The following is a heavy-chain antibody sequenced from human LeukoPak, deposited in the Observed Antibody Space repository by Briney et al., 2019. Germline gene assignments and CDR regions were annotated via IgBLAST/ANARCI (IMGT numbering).Heavy chain of an antibody. CDR1: GFTFSNYW. V-gene: IGHV3-7*01. J-gene: IGHJ4*02. D-gene: IGHD1-26*01. Sequence: PGGSLRLSCAASGFTFSNYWMTWVRQAPGEGLEWVANIKQDGSERYYVDSVRGRFTISRDNAKNSVYLQVNSLRVEDTAMYYCVRDTGGSGSYPDYWGQGVLVTVSS. CDR3: VRDTGGSGSYPDY. CDR2: IKQDGSER.